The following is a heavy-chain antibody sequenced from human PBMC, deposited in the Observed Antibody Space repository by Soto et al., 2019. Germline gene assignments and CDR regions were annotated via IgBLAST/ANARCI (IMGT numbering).Heavy chain of an antibody. CDR2: INPGDGST. CDR3: ARDPLSDYGDYGDFDY. Sequence: QVQLVQSGAEVKKPGASVKVSCKASGYTFTNYYLHWVRQAPGQGLEWMGRINPGDGSTTYAQKFQGSVTMARDTSTSTVYMELSSLRSEDTAVYYCARDPLSDYGDYGDFDYWGQGTLVTVSS. J-gene: IGHJ4*02. D-gene: IGHD4-17*01. V-gene: IGHV1-46*01. CDR1: GYTFTNYY.